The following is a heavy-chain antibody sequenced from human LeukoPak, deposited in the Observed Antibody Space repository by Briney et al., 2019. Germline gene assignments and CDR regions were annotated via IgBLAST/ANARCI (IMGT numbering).Heavy chain of an antibody. J-gene: IGHJ3*02. Sequence: SETLSLTCTVSGGSISSSSYYWGWIRQPPGKGLEWIGSIYYSGSTYYNPSLKSRVTISVDTSKNQFSLKLSSVTAADTAVYYCAGTELGYCSSTSCYLVIAFDIWGQGTMVTVSS. V-gene: IGHV4-39*01. CDR1: GGSISSSSYY. CDR2: IYYSGST. D-gene: IGHD2-2*01. CDR3: AGTELGYCSSTSCYLVIAFDI.